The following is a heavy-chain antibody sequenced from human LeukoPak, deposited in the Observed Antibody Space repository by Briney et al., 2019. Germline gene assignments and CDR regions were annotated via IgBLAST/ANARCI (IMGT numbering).Heavy chain of an antibody. D-gene: IGHD3-3*01. CDR1: GFTFSNYA. Sequence: PGGSLRLSCVASGFTFSNYAIHWVRQGPGKGLEWVAVVWREGNDKFYADSVQGRFTISRDSSTNTVSLQMNSLRDEDTAMYYCAREIRGYYAAYWGQGILVTVSS. J-gene: IGHJ4*02. V-gene: IGHV3-33*01. CDR2: VWREGNDK. CDR3: AREIRGYYAAY.